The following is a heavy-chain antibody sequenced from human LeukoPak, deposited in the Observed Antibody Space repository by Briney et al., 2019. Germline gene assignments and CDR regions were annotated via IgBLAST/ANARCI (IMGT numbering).Heavy chain of an antibody. D-gene: IGHD5-24*01. Sequence: GGSLRLSCAASGFTFSSYGMHWVRQAPGKGLEWVAVIWYDGSNKYYADSVKGRFTISRDNSQNTLYLQMNSLRAEDTAVYYCARDGQEMATIDYWGQGTLVTVSS. J-gene: IGHJ4*02. CDR1: GFTFSSYG. CDR2: IWYDGSNK. V-gene: IGHV3-33*01. CDR3: ARDGQEMATIDY.